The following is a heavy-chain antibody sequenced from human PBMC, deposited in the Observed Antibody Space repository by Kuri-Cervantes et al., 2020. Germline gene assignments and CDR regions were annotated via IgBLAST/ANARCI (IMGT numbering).Heavy chain of an antibody. CDR1: GFTFSSCA. V-gene: IGHV3-30-3*01. CDR3: AKDPRIAAAVEPVW. CDR2: ISYDGSNK. Sequence: GGSLRLSCAASGFTFSSCAMHWVRQAPGKGLEWVAVISYDGSNKYYADSVKGRFTISRDNSKNTLYLQMNSLRAEDTAVYYCAKDPRIAAAVEPVWWGQGTLVTVSS. J-gene: IGHJ4*02. D-gene: IGHD6-13*01.